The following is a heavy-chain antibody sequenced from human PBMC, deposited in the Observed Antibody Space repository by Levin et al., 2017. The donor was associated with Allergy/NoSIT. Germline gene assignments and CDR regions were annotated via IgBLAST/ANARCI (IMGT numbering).Heavy chain of an antibody. CDR3: AKDRVDVVVVAATLRPLFDY. Sequence: GGSLRLSCAASGFTFSSYAMSWVRQAPGKGLEWVSAISGSGGSTYYADSVKGRFTISRDNSKNTLYLQMNSLRAEDTAVYYCAKDRVDVVVVAATLRPLFDYWGQGTLVTVSS. CDR1: GFTFSSYA. CDR2: ISGSGGST. V-gene: IGHV3-23*01. D-gene: IGHD2-15*01. J-gene: IGHJ4*02.